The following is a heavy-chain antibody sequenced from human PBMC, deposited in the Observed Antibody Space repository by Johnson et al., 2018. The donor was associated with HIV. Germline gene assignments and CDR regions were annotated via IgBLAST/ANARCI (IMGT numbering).Heavy chain of an antibody. CDR1: GFTFSSYA. CDR3: ARDRQSGGGDADAFDI. J-gene: IGHJ3*02. Sequence: QVQLVESGGDVVQPGRSLSLSCTASGFTFSSYALHWVRQAPGKGLEWVAVLSYDGSNKFYADSVKGRFTISRDNSKNTVYLQMHSLRAEDTAVYYCARDRQSGGGDADAFDIWGQGTMVTVSS. V-gene: IGHV3-30*14. CDR2: LSYDGSNK. D-gene: IGHD1-26*01.